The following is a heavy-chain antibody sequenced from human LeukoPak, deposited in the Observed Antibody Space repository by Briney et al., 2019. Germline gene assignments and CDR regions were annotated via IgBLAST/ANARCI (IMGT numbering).Heavy chain of an antibody. CDR2: ISSGGTYI. CDR1: GFTFDTYA. D-gene: IGHD2-15*01. V-gene: IGHV3-21*01. Sequence: GGSLRLSCAASGFTFDTYAMTWVRQAPGKGLEWVSSISSGGTYIYYAESLRGRSTISRDNTKNFLYLQLSTLRVEGTAVYYCARDRPTGRSRGVVVQWGQGTLVTVSS. J-gene: IGHJ4*02. CDR3: ARDRPTGRSRGVVVQ.